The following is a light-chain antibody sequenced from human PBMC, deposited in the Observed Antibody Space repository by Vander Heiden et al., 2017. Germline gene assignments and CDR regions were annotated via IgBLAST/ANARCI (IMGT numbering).Light chain of an antibody. CDR1: KLGNKY. Sequence: SYELSQPLPVSVSPGQTASITCSGDKLGNKYACWYQQKPGQSPVLVIYQDNKRPSGIPGRFSGSNSGNTATLTISGSQAMDEADYYCQAWDSSTVVFGGGTKLTVL. J-gene: IGLJ2*01. CDR3: QAWDSSTVV. CDR2: QDN. V-gene: IGLV3-1*01.